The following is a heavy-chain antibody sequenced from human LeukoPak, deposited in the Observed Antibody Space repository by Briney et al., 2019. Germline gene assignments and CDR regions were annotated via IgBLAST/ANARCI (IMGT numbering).Heavy chain of an antibody. D-gene: IGHD6-19*01. V-gene: IGHV4-39*07. CDR3: ARLTRWLVYLYYFDY. CDR1: GGSISSYY. CDR2: IYYSGST. J-gene: IGHJ4*02. Sequence: PSETLSLTCTVSGGSISSYYWSWIRQPPGKGLEWIGSIYYSGSTYYNPSLKSRVTISVDTSKNQFSLKLSSVTAADTAVYYCARLTRWLVYLYYFDYWGQGTLVTVSS.